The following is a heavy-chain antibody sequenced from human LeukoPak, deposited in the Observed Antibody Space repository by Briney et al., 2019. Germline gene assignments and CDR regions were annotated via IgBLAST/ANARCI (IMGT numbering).Heavy chain of an antibody. CDR2: IKQDGSEK. V-gene: IGHV3-7*03. J-gene: IGHJ4*02. CDR3: AKDREVSAARVYDY. CDR1: GFTFSSYW. Sequence: GGSLRLSCAASGFTFSSYWMSWVRQAPGKGLEWVANIKQDGSEKYYVDSVKGRFTISRDNSRNTLYLQMNSLRAEDAAVYYCAKDREVSAARVYDYWGQGTLVTVSS. D-gene: IGHD2-2*01.